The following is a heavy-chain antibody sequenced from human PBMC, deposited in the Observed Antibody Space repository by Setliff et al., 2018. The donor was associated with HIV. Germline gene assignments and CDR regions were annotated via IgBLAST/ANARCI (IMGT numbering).Heavy chain of an antibody. CDR2: ISPDNANT. CDR1: GYTFTDYF. CDR3: ARQLSNSLDY. Sequence: GASVKVSCKSSGYTFTDYFMHWVRQAPGQGLEWMGWISPDNANTRISQKFRGSVTMTRDRSINTAYMELSGLRSDDTAMYFCARQLSNSLDYWGQGTLVTVSS. J-gene: IGHJ4*02. D-gene: IGHD7-27*01. V-gene: IGHV1-2*02.